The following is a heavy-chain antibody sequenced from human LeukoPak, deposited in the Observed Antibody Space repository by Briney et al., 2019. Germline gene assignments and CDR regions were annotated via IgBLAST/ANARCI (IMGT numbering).Heavy chain of an antibody. D-gene: IGHD3-22*01. J-gene: IGHJ4*02. CDR2: ISTSSSYI. Sequence: PGGSLRLSCAASGFTFSSHSMNWVRQAPGKGLEWVSSISTSSSYIYYADSVKGRFTISRDNAKNSLYLQMNSLRAEDTAVYYCTRLVYDSSGYILYYFDYWGQGTLVTVSS. V-gene: IGHV3-21*04. CDR1: GFTFSSHS. CDR3: TRLVYDSSGYILYYFDY.